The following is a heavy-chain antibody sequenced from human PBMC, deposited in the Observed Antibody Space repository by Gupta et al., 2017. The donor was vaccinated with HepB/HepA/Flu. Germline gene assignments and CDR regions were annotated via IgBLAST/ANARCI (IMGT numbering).Heavy chain of an antibody. CDR2: INPHGGGT. Sequence: QVQLVQSGAEVEKPGASVKVSCKTSGYTFNGPYMHWVRQAPGPGLEWVGWINPHGGGTNYAQKFRGRVTISRDTSIRTAYLELSSLRSDDTAVYYCARSQGYSTYSPFDFWGQGTLVTVSS. CDR1: GYTFNGPY. V-gene: IGHV1-2*02. J-gene: IGHJ4*02. CDR3: ARSQGYSTYSPFDF. D-gene: IGHD4-11*01.